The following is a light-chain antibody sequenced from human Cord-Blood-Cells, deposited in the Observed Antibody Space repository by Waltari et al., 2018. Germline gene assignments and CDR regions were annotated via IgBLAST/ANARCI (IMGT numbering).Light chain of an antibody. CDR2: KAS. CDR1: QSISSW. Sequence: DIQMTQSPSTLSASVVDRVTIPCRASQSISSWLAWDQQKPGKAPKLLNYKASSLESGVPSRFSGSGSGTEFTLTISSLQPDDFATYYCQQYNSYWTFGQGTKVEIK. CDR3: QQYNSYWT. J-gene: IGKJ1*01. V-gene: IGKV1-5*03.